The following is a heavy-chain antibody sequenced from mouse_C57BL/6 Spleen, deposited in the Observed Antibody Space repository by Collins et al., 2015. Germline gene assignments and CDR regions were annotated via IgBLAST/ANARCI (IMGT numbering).Heavy chain of an antibody. D-gene: IGHD2-4*01. Sequence: QVQLQQPGAELVMPGASVKLSCKASGYTFTSYWMHWVKQRPGQGLEWIGEIDPSDSYTHYNQKFKGKSTLTVDKSSSTAYMQLSSLTSEDSAVYYCARTPPYDYLYYFDYWGQGTTLTVSS. CDR1: GYTFTSYW. V-gene: IGHV1-69*01. CDR2: IDPSDSYT. J-gene: IGHJ2*01. CDR3: ARTPPYDYLYYFDY.